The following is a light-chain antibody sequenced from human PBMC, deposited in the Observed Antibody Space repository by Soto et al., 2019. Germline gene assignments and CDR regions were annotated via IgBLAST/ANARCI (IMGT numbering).Light chain of an antibody. Sequence: VVVTQSPTYLAVSLGERAAINCESSQSVLFTSNNKNYLAWYQQKPGQPPKLLLSWASARESGVPERFSGSGSGTLFTLSISSLQAEDVTVYYSQQYYTLPLPFCGGTKV. CDR2: WAS. CDR1: QSVLFTSNNKNY. CDR3: QQYYTLPLP. V-gene: IGKV4-1*01. J-gene: IGKJ4*01.